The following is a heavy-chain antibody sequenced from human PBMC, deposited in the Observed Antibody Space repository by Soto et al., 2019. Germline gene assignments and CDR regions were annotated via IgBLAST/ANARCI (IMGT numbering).Heavy chain of an antibody. CDR3: AVGRHKTSRSNTWFDP. CDR2: ISDTGGGT. V-gene: IGHV3-23*01. CDR1: GVNFSSYA. J-gene: IGHJ5*02. Sequence: HPGGSLRLSCAASGVNFSSYAMNWVRQAPGKGLEWVSTISDTGGGTFYAGSVKGRFTISRDNSKNTLYLQMHSLRADDSAIYFCAVGRHKTSRSNTWFDPWGRGTLVTVSS. D-gene: IGHD3-16*02.